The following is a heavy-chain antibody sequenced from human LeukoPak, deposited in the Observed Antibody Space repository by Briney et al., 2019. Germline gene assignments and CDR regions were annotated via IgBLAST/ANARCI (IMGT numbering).Heavy chain of an antibody. D-gene: IGHD6-13*01. Sequence: DPSETLSLTCTVSGGSISSGGYYWSWIRQPPGKGLEWIGYIYHSGSTYYNPSLKSRVTISVDRSKNQFSLKLSSVTAADTAVYYCARVGGSSSSWPYYFDYWGQGTLVTVSS. CDR3: ARVGGSSSSWPYYFDY. V-gene: IGHV4-30-2*01. J-gene: IGHJ4*02. CDR1: GGSISSGGYY. CDR2: IYHSGST.